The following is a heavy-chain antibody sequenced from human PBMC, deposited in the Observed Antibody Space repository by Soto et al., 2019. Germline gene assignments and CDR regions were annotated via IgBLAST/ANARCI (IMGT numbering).Heavy chain of an antibody. CDR2: IYYNGNT. CDR1: CVSITSGAYY. CDR3: ARARLRAVYAFDF. D-gene: IGHD4-17*01. J-gene: IGHJ3*01. Sequence: SETLSLTCTLSCVSITSGAYYWTWVRQHPGKGLEWIGYIYYNGNTYFSPSLKSRLTISIDTSKNQFSLKLSSVTAADTAMYYCARARLRAVYAFDFWGQGTMVTVSS. V-gene: IGHV4-31*03.